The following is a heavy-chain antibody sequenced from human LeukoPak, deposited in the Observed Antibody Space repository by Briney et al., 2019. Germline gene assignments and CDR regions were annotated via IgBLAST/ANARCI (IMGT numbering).Heavy chain of an antibody. CDR2: IIPIFGTA. V-gene: IGHV1-69*13. CDR1: GGTFSSYA. CDR3: ASSKQDGSGSYTDY. D-gene: IGHD3-10*01. J-gene: IGHJ4*02. Sequence: SVMVSCKASGGTFSSYAISWVRQAPGQGLEWMGGIIPIFGTANYAQRFQGRVTITADESTSTAYMELSSLRSEDTAVYYCASSKQDGSGSYTDYWGQGTLVTVSS.